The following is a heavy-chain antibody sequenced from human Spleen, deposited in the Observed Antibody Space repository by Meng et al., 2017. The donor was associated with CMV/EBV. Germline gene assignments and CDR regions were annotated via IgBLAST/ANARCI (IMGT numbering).Heavy chain of an antibody. J-gene: IGHJ3*02. V-gene: IGHV3-30*04. CDR2: ISYDGSNK. CDR3: ARIRLGDDAFDI. Sequence: AASGFTFSSYAMHWVRQAPGKGLEWVAVISYDGSNKYYADSVKGRFTISRDNSKNTLYLQMNSLRAEDTAVYYCARIRLGDDAFDIWGQGTMVTVSS. D-gene: IGHD3-10*01. CDR1: GFTFSSYA.